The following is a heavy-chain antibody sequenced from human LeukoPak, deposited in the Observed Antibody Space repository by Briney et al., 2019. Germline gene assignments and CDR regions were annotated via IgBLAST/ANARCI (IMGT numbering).Heavy chain of an antibody. CDR2: IHYSGST. CDR1: GGSISTDS. V-gene: IGHV4-59*01. CDR3: ARAAGPNYFDY. J-gene: IGHJ4*02. Sequence: SETLSLTCTVSGGSISTDSWNWIRQPPGKGLEWIGYIHYSGSTNYNPSLKSRVTISVDTSKNQFSLKLSSVTAADTAVYYCARAAGPNYFDYWGQGTLVTVSS.